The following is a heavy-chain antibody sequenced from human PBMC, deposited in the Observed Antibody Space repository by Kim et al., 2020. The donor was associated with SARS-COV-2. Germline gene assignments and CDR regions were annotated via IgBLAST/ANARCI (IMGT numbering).Heavy chain of an antibody. CDR2: ISSSGSTI. CDR3: ARVMAGPYYYYGMDV. CDR1: GFTFSDYY. Sequence: GGSLRLSCAASGFTFSDYYMSWIRQAPGKGLEWVSYISSSGSTIYYADSVKGRFTISRDNAKNSLYLQMNSLRAEDTAVYYSARVMAGPYYYYGMDVWGQGTTVTVSS. V-gene: IGHV3-11*04. J-gene: IGHJ6*02. D-gene: IGHD6-19*01.